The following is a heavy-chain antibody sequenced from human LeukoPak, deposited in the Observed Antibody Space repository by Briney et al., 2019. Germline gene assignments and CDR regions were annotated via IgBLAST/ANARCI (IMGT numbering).Heavy chain of an antibody. V-gene: IGHV1-2*02. Sequence: RASVKVSCKASGYTSTGYYMHWVRQAPGQGLEWMGWINPNSGGTNYAQKFQGRVTMTRDTSISTAYMELSRLRSDDTAVYYCARKTTAHAFDIWGQGTMVTVSS. CDR3: ARKTTAHAFDI. CDR1: GYTSTGYY. D-gene: IGHD4-17*01. J-gene: IGHJ3*02. CDR2: INPNSGGT.